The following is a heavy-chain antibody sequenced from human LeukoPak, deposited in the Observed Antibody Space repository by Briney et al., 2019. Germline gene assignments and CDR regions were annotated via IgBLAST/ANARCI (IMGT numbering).Heavy chain of an antibody. CDR2: ISYSGGNK. CDR1: GFTFSSHA. D-gene: IGHD4-17*01. CDR3: AKDLYGDYYFDY. J-gene: IGHJ4*02. Sequence: GGSLRLSCAASGFTFSSHAMNWVRQAPGKGLEWVSGISYSGGNKYYADSVKGRFTISRDNSKNTLYLQMNSLRAEETAVYYCAKDLYGDYYFDYWGQGTLVTVSS. V-gene: IGHV3-23*01.